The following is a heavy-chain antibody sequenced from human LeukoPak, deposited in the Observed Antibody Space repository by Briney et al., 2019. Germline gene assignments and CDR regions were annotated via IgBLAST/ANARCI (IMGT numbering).Heavy chain of an antibody. CDR2: IYYSGST. Sequence: SETLSLTCTVSGGSISSGGYYWSWIRQHPGKGLEWIGYIYYSGSTYYNPSLKSRVTISVDTSKNQFSLKLSSVTAADTAVYYCARDSNGGHYYYYGMDVWGQGTTVAVSS. CDR1: GGSISSGGYY. CDR3: ARDSNGGHYYYYGMDV. D-gene: IGHD4-4*01. J-gene: IGHJ6*02. V-gene: IGHV4-31*03.